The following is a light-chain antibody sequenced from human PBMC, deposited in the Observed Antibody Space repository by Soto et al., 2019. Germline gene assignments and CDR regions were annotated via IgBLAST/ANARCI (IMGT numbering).Light chain of an antibody. J-gene: IGLJ1*01. CDR2: QDT. CDR1: KLGDKF. V-gene: IGLV3-1*01. CDR3: QAWDSSTGGV. Sequence: SYELTQPPSVSVSPGQTASITCSGDKLGDKFASWFQQKPGQSPVRVIYQDTKRPSGIPERFSGSNSGNTATLTISGTQAMDEADYYCQAWDSSTGGVFGTGTKLTVL.